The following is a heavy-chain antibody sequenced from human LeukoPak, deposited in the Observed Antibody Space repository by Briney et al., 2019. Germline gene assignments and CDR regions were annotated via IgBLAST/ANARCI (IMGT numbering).Heavy chain of an antibody. Sequence: GGSLRLSCVASGFTFSTYGMSWVRQAPGKGLEWVSGISRSGGRSDYADSVKGRFTISRDNSKNTLYLQMNSLRAEDTAVYYCAKHMEYKDAFDIWGQGTMVTVSS. V-gene: IGHV3-23*01. CDR3: AKHMEYKDAFDI. D-gene: IGHD2-21*01. CDR2: ISRSGGRS. CDR1: GFTFSTYG. J-gene: IGHJ3*02.